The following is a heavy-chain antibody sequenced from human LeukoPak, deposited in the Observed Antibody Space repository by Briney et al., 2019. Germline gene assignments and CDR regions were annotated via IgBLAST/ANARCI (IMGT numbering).Heavy chain of an antibody. Sequence: GGSLRLSCAASGFTFSSYAMHWVRQAPDKGLEWVAVISYDGSNKYYADSVKGRFTISRDNSKNTLYLQMNSLRAEDTAVYYCARSAGYCSSTSCYYYDYWGQGTLVTVSS. D-gene: IGHD2-2*01. CDR3: ARSAGYCSSTSCYYYDY. V-gene: IGHV3-30*04. J-gene: IGHJ4*02. CDR1: GFTFSSYA. CDR2: ISYDGSNK.